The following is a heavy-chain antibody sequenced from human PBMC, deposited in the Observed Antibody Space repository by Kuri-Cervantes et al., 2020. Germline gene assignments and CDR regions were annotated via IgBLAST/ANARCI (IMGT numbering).Heavy chain of an antibody. CDR3: ARDVRLFDI. CDR2: IKEDGRDK. J-gene: IGHJ3*02. Sequence: GESLKISCTASGFTFSSYWVNWVRQAPGKGLEWVANIKEDGRDKHYVDSLKGRFTISRDNAKNSLYLQMNSLRVEDTAVYYCARDVRLFDIWGQGTMVTVSS. CDR1: GFTFSSYW. V-gene: IGHV3-7*01.